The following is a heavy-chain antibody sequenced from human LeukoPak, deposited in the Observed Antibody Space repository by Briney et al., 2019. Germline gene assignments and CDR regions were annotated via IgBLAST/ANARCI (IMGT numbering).Heavy chain of an antibody. D-gene: IGHD5/OR15-5a*01. CDR1: GVTFSNAW. J-gene: IGHJ4*02. CDR2: IKSKTDGGTT. V-gene: IGHV3-15*01. Sequence: PGGSLRLSCAASGVTFSNAWMSWVRQPPGKGLEWVGRIKSKTDGGTTDYAAPVKGRFTISRDYSKNTLYLQMNSLKTEDTAEYYCTTDHPVYERFDYWGQGTLVTVSS. CDR3: TTDHPVYERFDY.